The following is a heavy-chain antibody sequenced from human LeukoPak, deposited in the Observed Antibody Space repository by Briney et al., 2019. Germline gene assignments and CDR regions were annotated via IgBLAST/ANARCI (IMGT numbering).Heavy chain of an antibody. CDR3: ARTPAFGVFTLTVNWFDP. CDR1: GFTFSSYA. D-gene: IGHD3-3*01. CDR2: IGGSASYT. V-gene: IGHV3-23*01. J-gene: IGHJ5*02. Sequence: GGSLRLSCAASGFTFSSYAMSWVRQAPGKGLEWVSSIGGSASYTYYADSAKGRFTISRDESKNTLYLQMNSLRAEDTAVYHCARTPAFGVFTLTVNWFDPWGQGTLVSVSS.